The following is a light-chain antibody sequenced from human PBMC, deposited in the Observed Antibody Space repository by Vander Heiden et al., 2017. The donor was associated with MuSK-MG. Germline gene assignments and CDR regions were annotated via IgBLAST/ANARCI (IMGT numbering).Light chain of an antibody. V-gene: IGLV2-23*02. CDR1: SSDVGSYNL. J-gene: IGLJ3*02. CDR2: EVG. Sequence: QSALTQPASVSGSPGQSITISCTGTSSDVGSYNLVSWYQQHPGKAPKLMIYEVGKRPSGVSNRFSGSKSGNTASLTISGLQAEDEADFYCCSYAGSRTNWVFGGGTKLTVL. CDR3: CSYAGSRTNWV.